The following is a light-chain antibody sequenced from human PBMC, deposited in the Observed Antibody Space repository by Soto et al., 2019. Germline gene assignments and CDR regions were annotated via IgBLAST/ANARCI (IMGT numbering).Light chain of an antibody. CDR1: SRDVGGHNY. CDR2: EVS. Sequence: QSALTQPASVSGSRGQSITISCTGTSRDVGGHNYVSWYQQHPGKAPKFMIFEVSNRPSGVSNRFSGSKSGNTASLTISGLQAEDEADYYCSSYTSTNTWVFGGGTQLTVL. CDR3: SSYTSTNTWV. V-gene: IGLV2-14*01. J-gene: IGLJ3*02.